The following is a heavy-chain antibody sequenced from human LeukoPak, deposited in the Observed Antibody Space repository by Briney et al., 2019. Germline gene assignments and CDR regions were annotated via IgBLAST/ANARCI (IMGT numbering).Heavy chain of an antibody. V-gene: IGHV3-30-3*01. Sequence: PGGSLRLSCAASGFTFSSYAMHWVRQAPGKGLEWVAVISYDGSNKYYADSVKGRFTISRDNSKNTLYLQMNSLRAEDTAEYYCARAMPYYDFWSGPWGQGTLVTVSS. CDR2: ISYDGSNK. CDR3: ARAMPYYDFWSGP. CDR1: GFTFSSYA. J-gene: IGHJ5*02. D-gene: IGHD3-3*01.